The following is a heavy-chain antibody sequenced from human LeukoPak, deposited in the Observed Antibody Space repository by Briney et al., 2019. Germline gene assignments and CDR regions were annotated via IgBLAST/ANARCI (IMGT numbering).Heavy chain of an antibody. D-gene: IGHD1-26*01. V-gene: IGHV1-18*01. CDR1: GYTFTSYG. CDR3: ARTGGIYLVRYYYGMDV. CDR2: ISAYNGNT. Sequence: ASVKVSCKASGYTFTSYGISWVRQAPGQGLEWMGWISAYNGNTNYAQKLQGRVTMTTDPSTSTAYMELRSLRSDDTAVYYCARTGGIYLVRYYYGMDVWGQGTTVTVSS. J-gene: IGHJ6*02.